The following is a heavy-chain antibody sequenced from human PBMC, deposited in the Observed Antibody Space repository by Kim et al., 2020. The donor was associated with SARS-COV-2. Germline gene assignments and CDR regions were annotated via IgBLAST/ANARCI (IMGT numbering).Heavy chain of an antibody. Sequence: GGSLRLSCTASGFTFSSYSLNWVRQAPGKGLEWISYIHKGSGSIFYADSVQGRFTVSRDNGQNSLYLDMSSLRDDDTAVYYCARDAYGDYFSFDYWGLETLVTVSS. CDR2: IHKGSGSI. D-gene: IGHD4-17*01. CDR1: GFTFSSYS. V-gene: IGHV3-48*02. J-gene: IGHJ4*02. CDR3: ARDAYGDYFSFDY.